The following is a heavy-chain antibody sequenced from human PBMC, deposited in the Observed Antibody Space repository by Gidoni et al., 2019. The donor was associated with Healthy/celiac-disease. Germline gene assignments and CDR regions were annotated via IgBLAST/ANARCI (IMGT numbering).Heavy chain of an antibody. J-gene: IGHJ4*02. CDR3: ARAGGYNPAFYY. Sequence: LEWMGGIIPIFGTANYAQKFQGRVTITADDSTSTAYMELSSLRADDTAVYYCARAGGYNPAFYYWGQGTLVTVSS. CDR2: IIPIFGTA. V-gene: IGHV1-69*01. D-gene: IGHD5-12*01.